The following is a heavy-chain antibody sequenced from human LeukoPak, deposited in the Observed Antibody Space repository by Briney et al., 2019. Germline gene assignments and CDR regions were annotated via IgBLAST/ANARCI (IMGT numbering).Heavy chain of an antibody. CDR1: GFTFSSYG. D-gene: IGHD2-2*01. Sequence: GGSLRLSCAASGFTFSSYGMSWVRQAPGKGLEWVSAISGSGGSTYYADSVKGRFTISRDNSKNTLYLQMNSLRAEDTAVYYCAKGGYCSSTSCYETNNWFDPWGQGTLVTVSS. V-gene: IGHV3-23*01. CDR2: ISGSGGST. CDR3: AKGGYCSSTSCYETNNWFDP. J-gene: IGHJ5*02.